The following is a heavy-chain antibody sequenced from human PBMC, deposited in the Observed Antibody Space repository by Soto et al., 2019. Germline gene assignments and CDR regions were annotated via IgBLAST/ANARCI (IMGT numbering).Heavy chain of an antibody. CDR2: INPNSGGT. V-gene: IGHV1-2*02. D-gene: IGHD3-22*01. J-gene: IGHJ6*02. Sequence: EASVKVSCKASGYTFTGYYMHWVRQAPGQGLEWMGWINPNSGGTNYAQKFQGRVTMTRDTSISTAYMELSRLRSDDTAVYYCARDLSPPPSTHDSSGYGMDVWGQGTTVTVSS. CDR3: ARDLSPPPSTHDSSGYGMDV. CDR1: GYTFTGYY.